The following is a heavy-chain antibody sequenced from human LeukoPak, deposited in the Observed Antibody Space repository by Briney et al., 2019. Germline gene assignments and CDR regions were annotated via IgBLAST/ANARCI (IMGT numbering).Heavy chain of an antibody. Sequence: PSQTLSLTCTVSGGSISSGGYYWSWIRQPPGKGLEWIGEINHSGSTNYNPSLKSRVTISVDTSKNQFSLKLSSVTAADTAVYYCARGNYDFWSGYGADYGMDVWGQGTTVTVSS. D-gene: IGHD3-3*01. CDR3: ARGNYDFWSGYGADYGMDV. V-gene: IGHV4-30-2*01. J-gene: IGHJ6*02. CDR2: INHSGST. CDR1: GGSISSGGYY.